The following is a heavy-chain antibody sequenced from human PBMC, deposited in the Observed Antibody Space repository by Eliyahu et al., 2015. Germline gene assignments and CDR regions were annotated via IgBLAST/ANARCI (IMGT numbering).Heavy chain of an antibody. Sequence: XTSSITNYNPTCKXRVTMSVDTSKNQFXLKLSSVTAADTAVYYCARGGSLSELDFWSGYYRPPNYYMDVWGKGTTVTVSS. CDR2: XTSSIT. D-gene: IGHD3-3*01. V-gene: IGHV4-4*07. J-gene: IGHJ6*03. CDR3: ARGGSLSELDFWSGYYRPPNYYMDV.